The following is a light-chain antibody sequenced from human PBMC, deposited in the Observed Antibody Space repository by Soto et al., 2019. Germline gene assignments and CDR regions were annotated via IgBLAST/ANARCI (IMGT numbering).Light chain of an antibody. J-gene: IGLJ1*01. CDR3: QSYDSRLSAYV. Sequence: QPALAQPPSVSGAPGQRVTISCTGSNSNIGAGYDVHWYLQLPGTAPKLLVYTNNNRPSGVPDRFSGSKSGTSASLAITGLQAEDEADYYCQSYDSRLSAYVFGTGTKVTV. CDR2: TNN. V-gene: IGLV1-40*01. CDR1: NSNIGAGYD.